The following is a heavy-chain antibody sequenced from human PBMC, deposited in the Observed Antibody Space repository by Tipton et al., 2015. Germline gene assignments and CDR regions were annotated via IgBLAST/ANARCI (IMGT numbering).Heavy chain of an antibody. J-gene: IGHJ4*02. V-gene: IGHV3-48*03. Sequence: SLRLSCAASGFIFSTYEMHWVRQAPGKGLEWLSYISSGGSNINDADSVRGRFTISRDNAKNSLYLQMSRLRAEDTAVYYCARENRFGGRGYFDHWGRGTPVTVSS. D-gene: IGHD2-15*01. CDR2: ISSGGSNI. CDR1: GFIFSTYE. CDR3: ARENRFGGRGYFDH.